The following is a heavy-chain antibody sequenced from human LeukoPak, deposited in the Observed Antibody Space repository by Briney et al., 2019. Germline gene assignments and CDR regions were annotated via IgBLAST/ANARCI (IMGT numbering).Heavy chain of an antibody. CDR3: AKGGSFWSHYFPANWFDP. CDR1: GFTFSSYA. D-gene: IGHD3-3*01. V-gene: IGHV3-23*01. J-gene: IGHJ5*02. CDR2: ISGGGGST. Sequence: GGSLRLSCAASGFTFSSYAMTWVRQAPGKGLEWVSGISGGGGSTYDADSVKGRFTISRDNSKNTLYLQMNSLRAEDTAVYYCAKGGSFWSHYFPANWFDPWGQGTLVTVSS.